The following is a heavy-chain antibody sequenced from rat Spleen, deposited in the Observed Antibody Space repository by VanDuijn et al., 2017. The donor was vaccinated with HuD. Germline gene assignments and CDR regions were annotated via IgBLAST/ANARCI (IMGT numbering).Heavy chain of an antibody. CDR2: ISYDGSST. CDR3: ARQKDWYFDF. CDR1: GFTFNNYW. J-gene: IGHJ1*01. Sequence: EVQLVESGGGLVQPGRSLKLSCVASGFTFNNYWMTWVRQAPTKGLEWVATISYDGSSTYYRDSVKGRFTISRDNAKSTLYLQMDSLRSEDTATYYCARQKDWYFDFWGPGTMVTVSS. V-gene: IGHV5-29*01.